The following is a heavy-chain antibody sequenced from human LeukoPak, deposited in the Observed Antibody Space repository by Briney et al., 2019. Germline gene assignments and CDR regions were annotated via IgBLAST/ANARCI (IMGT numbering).Heavy chain of an antibody. CDR1: GGTFSSYA. V-gene: IGHV1-69*01. J-gene: IGHJ6*02. CDR2: IIPIFGTA. CDR3: ARDTSAYYYGMDV. Sequence: SVKVSCKASGGTFSSYAISWVRQAPGQGLEWMGGIIPIFGTANYAQKFQGRVTITADESTSTAHMELSSLRSEDTAVYYCARDTSAYYYGMDVWGQGTTVTVSS.